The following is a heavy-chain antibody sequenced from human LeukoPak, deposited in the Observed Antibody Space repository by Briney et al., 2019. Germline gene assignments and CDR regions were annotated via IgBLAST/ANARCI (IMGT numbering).Heavy chain of an antibody. CDR3: AKDQRGHTSGYWSSPGGPEPLDY. CDR2: ISGSSGPT. J-gene: IGHJ4*02. D-gene: IGHD5-18*01. CDR1: GFTFSSYA. Sequence: GGSLRLSCAASGFTFSSYAMSWVRQAPGKGLEWVSAISGSSGPTHYADSVKGRFTISRDNSKNTLYLQMNSLRAEDTAVYYCAKDQRGHTSGYWSSPGGPEPLDYWGQGTLVTVSS. V-gene: IGHV3-23*01.